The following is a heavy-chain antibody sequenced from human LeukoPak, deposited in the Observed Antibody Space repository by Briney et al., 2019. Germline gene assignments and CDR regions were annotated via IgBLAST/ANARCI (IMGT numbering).Heavy chain of an antibody. Sequence: SETLSLTCTVSGGSISSGDYYWSWIRQPPGKGLEWIGYIYNSGSTYYNPSLKSRVTISVYTSKNQFSLKLSSVTAADTAVYYCARGPPSHGYNSPFDYWGREPWSPSPQ. CDR1: GGSISSGDYY. CDR2: IYNSGST. CDR3: ARGPPSHGYNSPFDY. V-gene: IGHV4-30-4*01. J-gene: IGHJ4*02. D-gene: IGHD5-24*01.